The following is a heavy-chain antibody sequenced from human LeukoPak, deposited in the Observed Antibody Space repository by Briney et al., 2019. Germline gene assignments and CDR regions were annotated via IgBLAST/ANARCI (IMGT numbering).Heavy chain of an antibody. J-gene: IGHJ4*02. V-gene: IGHV4-59*01. D-gene: IGHD1-7*01. CDR3: VRDRELHY. CDR1: GGSISIYY. CDR2: IYNSGST. Sequence: SETLSLTCTVSGGSISIYYWSWVRQPPGKGLEWIGYIYNSGSTTYDPSLKSRATISVDTSKNQFSLKLTSMTAADTAFYYCVRDRELHYWGQGILVTVSS.